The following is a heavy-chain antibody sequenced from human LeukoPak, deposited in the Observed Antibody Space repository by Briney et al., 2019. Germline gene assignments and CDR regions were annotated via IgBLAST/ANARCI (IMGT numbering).Heavy chain of an antibody. V-gene: IGHV3-66*01. J-gene: IGHJ4*02. CDR1: GFSVSDNY. CDR3: ARGQRTSVTLYYFDF. Sequence: GRSLRLSCAVSGFSVSDNYMTWVRQAPGKGLEWGSVLFGGGDTYYGDSVKGRFAISRDNSKNTVYLQMKSLRAEDTAVYYCARGQRTSVTLYYFDFWGPGTLVSVSS. CDR2: LFGGGDT. D-gene: IGHD4-17*01.